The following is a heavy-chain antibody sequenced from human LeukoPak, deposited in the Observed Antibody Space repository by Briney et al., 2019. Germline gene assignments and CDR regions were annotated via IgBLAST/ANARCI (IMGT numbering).Heavy chain of an antibody. CDR2: INQYGSEK. Sequence: PGGSLRLSCAASGFTFSSYWMSWVRQAPGKGLEWVSNINQYGSEKYYVDSVKGRFTISRDNAKNSLYLQINSLRAEDTAVYYCARDSKSVPGSTSCSFFDYWGRGTLVTVSS. V-gene: IGHV3-7*01. D-gene: IGHD2-2*01. J-gene: IGHJ4*02. CDR1: GFTFSSYW. CDR3: ARDSKSVPGSTSCSFFDY.